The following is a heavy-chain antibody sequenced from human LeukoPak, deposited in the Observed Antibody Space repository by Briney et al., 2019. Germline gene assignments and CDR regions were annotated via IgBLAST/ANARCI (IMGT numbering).Heavy chain of an antibody. V-gene: IGHV3-23*01. CDR3: AKDLPRDIVVVVAADNDAFDI. J-gene: IGHJ3*02. Sequence: AGGSLRLSCAASGFTFSSYAMSWVRLPPGKGLEWVSAISGSGGSTYYADSVKGRFTISRDNSKNTLYLQMNSLRAEDTAVYYCAKDLPRDIVVVVAADNDAFDIWGQGTMVTVSS. CDR1: GFTFSSYA. D-gene: IGHD2-15*01. CDR2: ISGSGGST.